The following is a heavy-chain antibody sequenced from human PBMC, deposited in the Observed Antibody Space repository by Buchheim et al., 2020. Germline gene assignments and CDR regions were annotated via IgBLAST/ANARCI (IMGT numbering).Heavy chain of an antibody. CDR1: GFTFSSYG. D-gene: IGHD3-9*01. V-gene: IGHV3-30*03. J-gene: IGHJ4*02. CDR2: ISYDGSNK. Sequence: QVQLVESGGGVVQPGRSLRLSCAASGFTFSSYGMHWVRQAPGKGLEWVAVISYDGSNKYYADSVKGRFTISRDNSKNTLYLQMNSLRAEDTAVYYCARGHLYYDMLTAFDYWGQGTL. CDR3: ARGHLYYDMLTAFDY.